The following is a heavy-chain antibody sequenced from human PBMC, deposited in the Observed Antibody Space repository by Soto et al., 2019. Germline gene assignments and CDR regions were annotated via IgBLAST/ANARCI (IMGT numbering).Heavy chain of an antibody. CDR3: AREFVVMDWFDT. V-gene: IGHV1-18*01. J-gene: IGHJ5*02. CDR1: VYTFTNYG. Sequence: ASVKVSCKASVYTFTNYGISWVRQAPGQGLEWMGWISAYNGNTNYAQKLQGRVTMTTDTSTSTAYMELRSLRSDDTAVYYCAREFVVMDWFDTWGQGTLVTVSS. D-gene: IGHD3-22*01. CDR2: ISAYNGNT.